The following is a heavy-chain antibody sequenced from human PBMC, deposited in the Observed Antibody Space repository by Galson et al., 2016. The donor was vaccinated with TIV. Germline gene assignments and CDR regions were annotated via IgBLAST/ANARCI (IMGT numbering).Heavy chain of an antibody. D-gene: IGHD3-10*01. CDR3: ARDQFGGDFDL. Sequence: SVKVSCKASRGTFSSFALNWVRQAPGQGFEWMGSITPALGTTNYAQTFQGRVTITTEASTTTAYMELTSLKSDDTAVYYCARDQFGGDFDLWGQGTLVTVSS. CDR1: RGTFSSFA. J-gene: IGHJ4*02. V-gene: IGHV1-69*11. CDR2: ITPALGTT.